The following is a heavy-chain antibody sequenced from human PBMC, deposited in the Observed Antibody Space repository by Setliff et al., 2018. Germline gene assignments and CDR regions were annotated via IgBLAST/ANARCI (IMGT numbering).Heavy chain of an antibody. V-gene: IGHV1-8*03. CDR2: MNPNSGNT. J-gene: IGHJ6*03. Sequence: ASVKVSCKASGYTFTSYDINWVRQASGQGLEWMGWMNPNSGNTGYAQKFQGRVTITRNTSISTAYMELSSLRSEDTAVYYCARSGGGYDFWSGYLVSHYYYYYYMDVWGKGTTVTVSS. CDR1: GYTFTSYD. D-gene: IGHD3-3*01. CDR3: ARSGGGYDFWSGYLVSHYYYYYYMDV.